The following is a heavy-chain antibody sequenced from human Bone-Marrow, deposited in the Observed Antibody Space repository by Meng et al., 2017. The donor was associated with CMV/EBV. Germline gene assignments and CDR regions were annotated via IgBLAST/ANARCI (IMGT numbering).Heavy chain of an antibody. D-gene: IGHD2-2*01. CDR1: GGTFSSYT. J-gene: IGHJ6*02. V-gene: IGHV1-69*05. CDR2: IIPIFGTA. Sequence: SVKVSCKASGGTFSSYTISWVRQAPGQGLEWMGRIIPIFGTANYAQKFQGRVTITTDESTSTAYMELSSLRSEDTAVYYCARHPDRTSHLQNYYYYGMDVWGQGTTVTVSS. CDR3: ARHPDRTSHLQNYYYYGMDV.